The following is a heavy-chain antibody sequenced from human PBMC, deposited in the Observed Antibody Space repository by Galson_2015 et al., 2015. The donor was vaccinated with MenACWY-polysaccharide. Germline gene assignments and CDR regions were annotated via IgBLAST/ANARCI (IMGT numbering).Heavy chain of an antibody. D-gene: IGHD3-3*01. V-gene: IGHV4-31*03. CDR2: IYYSGTT. CDR1: GALLTSGYH. CDR3: AREGRFLEMGFFDY. Sequence: LTCNVSGALLTSGYHWSWVRQHPEKGLEWIGYIYYSGTTYYNPSLESRATLSVDTSKNQFSLKLNSVTAADTAVYFCAREGRFLEMGFFDYWGQGLLVTVSS. J-gene: IGHJ4*02.